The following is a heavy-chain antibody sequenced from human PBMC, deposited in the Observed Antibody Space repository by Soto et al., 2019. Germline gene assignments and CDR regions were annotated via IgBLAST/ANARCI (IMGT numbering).Heavy chain of an antibody. J-gene: IGHJ6*02. CDR3: AREAQWELLYYYYGMDV. V-gene: IGHV3-74*01. D-gene: IGHD1-26*01. CDR1: GFTFSSYW. CDR2: INSDGSST. Sequence: PGGSLRLSCAASGFTFSSYWMHWVRQDPGKGLVWVSRINSDGSSTSYADSVKGRFTISRDNAKNTLYLQMNSLRAEDTAVYYCAREAQWELLYYYYGMDVWGQGTTVTVSS.